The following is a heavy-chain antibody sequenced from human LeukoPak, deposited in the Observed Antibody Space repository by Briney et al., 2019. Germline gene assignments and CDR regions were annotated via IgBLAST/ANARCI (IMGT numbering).Heavy chain of an antibody. CDR1: GGSISSSSYY. Sequence: SSETLSLTCTVSGGSISSSSYYWGWIRQPPGKGLEWIGNIYYSGSTYYNPSLKSRVTISVDTSKYQFSLKLSSVTAADTAVYYCASSLYDTRGYYFDYWGQGTLVTVSS. CDR2: IYYSGST. J-gene: IGHJ4*02. V-gene: IGHV4-39*01. CDR3: ASSLYDTRGYYFDY. D-gene: IGHD3-22*01.